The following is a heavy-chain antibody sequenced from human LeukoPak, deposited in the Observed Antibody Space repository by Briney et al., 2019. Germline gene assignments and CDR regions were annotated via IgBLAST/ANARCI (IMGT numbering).Heavy chain of an antibody. J-gene: IGHJ4*02. CDR1: GGSISSSNW. CDR2: IYHSGST. CDR3: ARARDSGSYFLGY. Sequence: SGTLSLTCAVSGGSISSSNWWSWVRQPPGKGLEWIGEIYHSGSTNYNPSLKSRVTISVDKSKNQFSLKLSSVTAADTAVYYCARARDSGSYFLGYWGQGTLVTVSS. V-gene: IGHV4-4*02. D-gene: IGHD1-26*01.